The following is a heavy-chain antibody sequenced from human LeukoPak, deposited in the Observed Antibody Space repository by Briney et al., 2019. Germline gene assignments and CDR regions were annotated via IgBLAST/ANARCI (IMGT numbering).Heavy chain of an antibody. D-gene: IGHD3-22*01. CDR2: ISGSGGST. V-gene: IGHV3-23*01. CDR3: EKDLSYYDSSGDAFDI. CDR1: GFTFSSYA. J-gene: IGHJ3*02. Sequence: TGGSLRLSCAASGFTFSSYAMSWVRQAPGKGLEWVAAISGSGGSTYYADSVKGRFTISRDNSKNTLYLQMNSLRAEDTAVYYCEKDLSYYDSSGDAFDIWGQGTMVTVSS.